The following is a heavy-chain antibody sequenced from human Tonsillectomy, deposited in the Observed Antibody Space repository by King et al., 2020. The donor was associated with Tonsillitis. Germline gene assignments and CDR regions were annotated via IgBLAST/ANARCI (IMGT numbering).Heavy chain of an antibody. CDR1: GFIFSTHN. J-gene: IGHJ4*02. V-gene: IGHV3-21*01. CDR2: INSGGTSI. Sequence: VQLVESGGGLVKPGGSLRLSCAASGFIFSTHNMVWVRQTPEKGLEWVSSINSGGTSIYYADSVKGRFSISRDNDKRSVYLQMNSLRVEDTALYYCARRAAARGVDYWGRGTLVTVPS. CDR3: ARRAAARGVDY. D-gene: IGHD6-13*01.